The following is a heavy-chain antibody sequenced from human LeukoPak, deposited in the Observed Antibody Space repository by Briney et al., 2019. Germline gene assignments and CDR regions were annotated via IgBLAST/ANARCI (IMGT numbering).Heavy chain of an antibody. V-gene: IGHV4-34*01. CDR3: ARRGAGGGYADY. D-gene: IGHD5-12*01. CDR1: GGSFSGYY. CDR2: INHSGST. Sequence: PSETLSLTCAVYGGSFSGYYWSWIRQPPGKGLEWIGEINHSGSTNYNPSLKSRVTISVDTSKNQFSLKLSSVTAADTAVYYCARRGAGGGYADYWGQGTLVTVSS. J-gene: IGHJ4*02.